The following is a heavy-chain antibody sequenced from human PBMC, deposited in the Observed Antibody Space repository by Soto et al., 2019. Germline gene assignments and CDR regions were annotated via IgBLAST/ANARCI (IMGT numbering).Heavy chain of an antibody. Sequence: SETLSLTCSVSGDYIHVGGYYWTWIRQRPGKGLEWMGYIYYTGKTYYNPSLESRLTMSVDRSKNQFSLRLTSVTAADTAVYLCGRDLTSNANCIDPWGQGTQVTVSS. CDR3: GRDLTSNANCIDP. V-gene: IGHV4-30-4*01. CDR1: GDYIHVGGYY. CDR2: IYYTGKT. J-gene: IGHJ5*02. D-gene: IGHD2-2*01.